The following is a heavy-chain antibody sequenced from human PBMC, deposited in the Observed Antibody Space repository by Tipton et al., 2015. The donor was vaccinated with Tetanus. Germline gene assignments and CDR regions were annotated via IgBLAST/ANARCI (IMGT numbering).Heavy chain of an antibody. CDR3: ARDPHTIRTGNHRGFDY. J-gene: IGHJ4*02. D-gene: IGHD3-10*01. CDR2: IKQDGNEK. V-gene: IGHV3-7*03. Sequence: SLRLSCAASGFTFSSYWMTWVRQAPGKGLEWVANIKQDGNEKYHVDSVKGRFTISRDNGKNLLYLEMNSLRVEDTAVYYCARDPHTIRTGNHRGFDYWGQGTLVTVSS. CDR1: GFTFSSYW.